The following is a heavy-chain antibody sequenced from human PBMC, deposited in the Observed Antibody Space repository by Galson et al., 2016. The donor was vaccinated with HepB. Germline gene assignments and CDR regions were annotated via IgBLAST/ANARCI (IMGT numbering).Heavy chain of an antibody. CDR1: GFPFSTYP. V-gene: IGHV3-30*04. J-gene: IGHJ1*01. Sequence: SLRLSCAASGFPFSTYPMHWVRQAPGKGLEWVATISYDGSNKYYAASVKGRFTIPRDNSKDALYLQMNNLRAEDTAVYYCARADGEAEYFHHWGQGTLVTVSS. D-gene: IGHD4-17*01. CDR3: ARADGEAEYFHH. CDR2: ISYDGSNK.